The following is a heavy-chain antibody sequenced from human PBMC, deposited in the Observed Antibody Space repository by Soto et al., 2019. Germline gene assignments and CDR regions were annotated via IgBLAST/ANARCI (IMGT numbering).Heavy chain of an antibody. CDR2: IYYSGST. CDR1: GGSISSSSYY. CDR3: ARRRDGYNYLDY. Sequence: SETLSLTCTVSGGSISSSSYYWGWIRQPPGKGLEWIGSIYYSGSTYYNPSLKSRVTISVDTSKNQFSLKLSSVTAADTAVYYCARRRDGYNYLDYWGQGTMVTVSS. J-gene: IGHJ4*02. V-gene: IGHV4-39*01. D-gene: IGHD5-12*01.